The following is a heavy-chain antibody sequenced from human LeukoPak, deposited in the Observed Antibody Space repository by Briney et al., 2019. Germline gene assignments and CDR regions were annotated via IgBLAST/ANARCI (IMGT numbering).Heavy chain of an antibody. CDR3: AKEKGAGKNVGDKEDYDFWSGYLYYFDY. CDR2: IRSDGSNK. V-gene: IGHV3-30*02. CDR1: GFTFSSYG. D-gene: IGHD3-3*01. J-gene: IGHJ4*02. Sequence: GGSLRLSCAASGFTFSSYGMHWVRQAPGKGLEWVAFIRSDGSNKYYADSVKGRFTISRDNSKNTVYLQMNSLRAEDTAVYYGAKEKGAGKNVGDKEDYDFWSGYLYYFDYWGQGTLVTVSS.